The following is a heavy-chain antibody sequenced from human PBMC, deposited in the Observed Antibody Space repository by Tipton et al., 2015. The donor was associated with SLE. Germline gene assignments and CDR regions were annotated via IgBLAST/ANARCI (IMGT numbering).Heavy chain of an antibody. J-gene: IGHJ3*02. Sequence: TLSLTCTVSGGPISSSSYYWGWIRQPPGKGLEWIGSIYYSGSTYYNPSLKSRVTISVGTSKNQFSLKLSSVTAADTAVYYCARIRDGYLDDAFDIWGQGTMVTVSS. V-gene: IGHV4-39*01. CDR3: ARIRDGYLDDAFDI. CDR1: GGPISSSSYY. D-gene: IGHD5-24*01. CDR2: IYYSGST.